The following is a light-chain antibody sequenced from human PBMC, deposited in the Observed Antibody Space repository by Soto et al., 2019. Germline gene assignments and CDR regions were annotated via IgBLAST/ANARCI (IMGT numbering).Light chain of an antibody. CDR3: ATWDTNLSAV. CDR2: GND. Sequence: QSVLTQPPSVSAAPGQTVTISCSGGTSNIGHNYVSWYQQLPGTAPTLLIYGNDKRPSGIPDRFSGSKSGTSATLAITGLHTGDEADYYCATWDTNLSAVFGGGTKLTVL. CDR1: TSNIGHNY. J-gene: IGLJ3*02. V-gene: IGLV1-51*01.